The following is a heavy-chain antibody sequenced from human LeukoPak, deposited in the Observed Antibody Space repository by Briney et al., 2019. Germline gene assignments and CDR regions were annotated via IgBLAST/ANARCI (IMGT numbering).Heavy chain of an antibody. Sequence: PGGSLRLSCATSGFTFSSYVMTWVRQAPGKGLEWVSAITASGASTYYADSVKGRFTISRVNSLDTLYLQLSSLRAEDTALYYCAKVSGWGSRVRSFGYWGQGTLVTVSS. CDR3: AKVSGWGSRVRSFGY. V-gene: IGHV3-23*01. D-gene: IGHD6-19*01. J-gene: IGHJ4*02. CDR1: GFTFSSYV. CDR2: ITASGAST.